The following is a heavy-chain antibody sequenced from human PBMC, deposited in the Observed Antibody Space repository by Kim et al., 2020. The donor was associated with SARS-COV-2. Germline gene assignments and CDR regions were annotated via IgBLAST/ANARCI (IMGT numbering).Heavy chain of an antibody. V-gene: IGHV4-59*11. CDR3: AGERYTTNWWEGYYFDY. CDR1: GGSISSHY. D-gene: IGHD6-13*01. Sequence: SETLSLTCSVSGGSISSHYWSWIRQPPGKGLEWIGYIDYSGSTNYNPSLKSRVTISVDTSKNQFSLKLYSVTAADAAVYYCAGERYTTNWWEGYYFDYWGQGTLVTVSP. J-gene: IGHJ4*02. CDR2: IDYSGST.